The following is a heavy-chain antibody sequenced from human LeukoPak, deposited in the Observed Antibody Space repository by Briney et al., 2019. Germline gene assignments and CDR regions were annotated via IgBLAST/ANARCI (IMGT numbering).Heavy chain of an antibody. CDR3: ARARRYCSSTSCPAEFDP. CDR1: GGSISSSSYY. D-gene: IGHD2-2*01. Sequence: PSETLSLTCTVSGGSISSSSYYWGWIRQPPGKGLEWIGSIYYSGSTYYNPSLKSRVTISVDTSKNQFSLKLSSVTAADTAVYYCARARRYCSSTSCPAEFDPWGQGTLVTVSS. CDR2: IYYSGST. V-gene: IGHV4-39*07. J-gene: IGHJ5*02.